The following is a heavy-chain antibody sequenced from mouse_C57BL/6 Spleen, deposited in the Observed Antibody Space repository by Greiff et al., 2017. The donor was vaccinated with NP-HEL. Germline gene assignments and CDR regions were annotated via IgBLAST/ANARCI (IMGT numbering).Heavy chain of an antibody. J-gene: IGHJ2*01. V-gene: IGHV1-42*01. Sequence: VQLKESGPELVKPGASVKISCKASGYSFTGYYMNWVKQSPEKSLEWIGEINPSTGGTTYNQKFKAKATLTVDKSSSTAYMQLKSLTSEDSAVYYCARSEGNYGLYYFDYWGQGTTLTVSS. D-gene: IGHD2-1*01. CDR3: ARSEGNYGLYYFDY. CDR1: GYSFTGYY. CDR2: INPSTGGT.